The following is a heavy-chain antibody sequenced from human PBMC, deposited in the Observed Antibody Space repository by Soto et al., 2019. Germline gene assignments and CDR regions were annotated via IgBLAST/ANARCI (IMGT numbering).Heavy chain of an antibody. CDR3: ARDRVVITGAYYGMDV. J-gene: IGHJ6*02. D-gene: IGHD3-22*01. Sequence: ASVKVSCKSSGYTFTGYYMYWARQAPGQGLEWMGWINPNSGGTNYAQKFQGWVTMTRDTSISTAYMELSRLRSDDTAVYYCARDRVVITGAYYGMDVWGQGTTVTVSS. V-gene: IGHV1-2*04. CDR1: GYTFTGYY. CDR2: INPNSGGT.